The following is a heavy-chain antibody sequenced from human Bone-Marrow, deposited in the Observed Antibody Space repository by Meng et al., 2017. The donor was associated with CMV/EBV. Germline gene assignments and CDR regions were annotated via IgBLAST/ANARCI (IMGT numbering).Heavy chain of an antibody. CDR3: AKAGYCSGGSCYLPDDY. J-gene: IGHJ4*02. CDR1: GFTFSSYG. D-gene: IGHD2-15*01. CDR2: IWYDGSNK. Sequence: GESLKISCAASGFTFSSYGMHWVRQAPGKGLEWVAVIWYDGSNKYYADSMKGRFTISRDNSKNTLYLQMNSLRAEDTAVYYCAKAGYCSGGSCYLPDDYWGQGTLVTVSS. V-gene: IGHV3-33*06.